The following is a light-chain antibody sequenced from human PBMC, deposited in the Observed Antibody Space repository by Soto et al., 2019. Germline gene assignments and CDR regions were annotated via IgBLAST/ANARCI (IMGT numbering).Light chain of an antibody. J-gene: IGKJ4*01. CDR2: SAS. V-gene: IGKV3-20*01. CDR1: QSVSSSY. CDR3: QQYGGSPPLS. Sequence: EIVLTQSPATLSLSPGERATLSCRASQSVSSSYLAWYQQKPGQAPRLLIYSASRRATGIPDRFSGSGSGTDFTLTISRLEPEDFAVYYCQQYGGSPPLSFGGGTKVDIK.